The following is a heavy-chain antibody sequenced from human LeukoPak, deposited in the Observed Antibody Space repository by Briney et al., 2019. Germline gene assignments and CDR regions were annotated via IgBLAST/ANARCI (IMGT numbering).Heavy chain of an antibody. Sequence: GGSLRLSCAPSGFTFNGYAMSWVRQAPGRGLECVSAISASGGTTYYADSVKGRFTISRDNSENTLFLQMNSLRPEDMAVYYCAKEPREYCSSTSCPNWFDLWGQGTLVTVSS. V-gene: IGHV3-23*01. D-gene: IGHD2-2*01. CDR2: ISASGGTT. CDR3: AKEPREYCSSTSCPNWFDL. J-gene: IGHJ5*02. CDR1: GFTFNGYA.